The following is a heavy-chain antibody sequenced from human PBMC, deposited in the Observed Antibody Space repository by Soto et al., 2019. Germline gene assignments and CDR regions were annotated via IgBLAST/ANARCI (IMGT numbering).Heavy chain of an antibody. J-gene: IGHJ5*02. CDR1: GGSPSSNY. CDR3: ARVPTTVTHPKSPFLVDRDVKDESFAP. V-gene: IGHV4-59*01. Sequence: SETLSLTCSVSGGSPSSNYWGWIRQPPGKGLEWIGCISDSGNTYYNPSLQSRVTISIDTSTNQFLLDLTSVTTPDTAAYYCARVPTTVTHPKSPFLVDRDVKDESFAPWGQGTLVTVSS. CDR2: ISDSGNT. D-gene: IGHD4-17*01.